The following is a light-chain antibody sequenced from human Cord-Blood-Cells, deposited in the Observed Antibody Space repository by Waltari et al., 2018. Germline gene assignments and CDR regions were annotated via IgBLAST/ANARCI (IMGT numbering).Light chain of an antibody. J-gene: IGKJ4*01. Sequence: DIVMTQSPDSLAVSLGERATINCKPSQSVLYSSNNKNYLAWYQQKPGQPPKLLIYWASTRESGVPDRFSGSGSGTDFTLTISSLKAEDVAVYYCQQYYSTPLTFGGGTKVEIK. V-gene: IGKV4-1*01. CDR3: QQYYSTPLT. CDR1: QSVLYSSNNKNY. CDR2: WAS.